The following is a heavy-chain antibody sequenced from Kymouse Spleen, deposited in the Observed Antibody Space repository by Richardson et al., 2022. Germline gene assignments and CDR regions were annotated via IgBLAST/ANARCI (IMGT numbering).Heavy chain of an antibody. CDR3: AREGITGTVYYYYYGMDV. J-gene: IGHJ6*02. CDR1: GFTFSSYW. V-gene: IGHV3-7*01. D-gene: IGHD1-7*01. CDR2: IKQDGSEK. Sequence: EVQLVESGGGLVQPGGSLRLSCAASGFTFSSYWMSWVRQAPGKGLEWVANIKQDGSEKYYVDSVKGRFTISRDNAKNSLYLQMNSLRAEDTAVYYCAREGITGTVYYYYYGMDVWGQGTTVTVSS.